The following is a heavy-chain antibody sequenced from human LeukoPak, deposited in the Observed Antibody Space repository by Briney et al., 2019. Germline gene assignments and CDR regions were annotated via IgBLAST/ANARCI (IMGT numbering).Heavy chain of an antibody. CDR1: GGSISSYY. D-gene: IGHD3-10*01. Sequence: SETLSLTCTVSGGSISSYYWSWIRQPPGKGLEWIGYIYYSGSTNYNPSLKSRVTISVDTSKNQFSLKLSSVTAADTAVYYCARGVGSREELWFGDNWFDPWGQGTLVTVSS. J-gene: IGHJ5*02. CDR2: IYYSGST. V-gene: IGHV4-59*01. CDR3: ARGVGSREELWFGDNWFDP.